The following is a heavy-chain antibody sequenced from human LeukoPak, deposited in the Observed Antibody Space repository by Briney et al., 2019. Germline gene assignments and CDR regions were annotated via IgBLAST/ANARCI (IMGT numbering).Heavy chain of an antibody. CDR2: MTPRFGTG. Sequence: SVKVSCKASGGIFSTKDITWVRQAPGQGLEWVGGMTPRFGTGNTAQKFQSRVAVTADESTSTVYMELSSLRSDDTAVYYCASFFLIGSGWTNAFDIWGQGTTVTVSS. J-gene: IGHJ3*02. V-gene: IGHV1-69*01. CDR3: ASFFLIGSGWTNAFDI. CDR1: GGIFSTKD. D-gene: IGHD6-19*01.